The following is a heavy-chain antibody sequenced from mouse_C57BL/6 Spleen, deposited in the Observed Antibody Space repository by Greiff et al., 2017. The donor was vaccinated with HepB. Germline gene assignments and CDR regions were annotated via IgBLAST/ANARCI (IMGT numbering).Heavy chain of an antibody. CDR1: GYAFSSYW. CDR3: ARGGLLLGEVYFDY. Sequence: QVQLQQSGAELVKPGASVKISCKASGYAFSSYWMNWVKQRPGKGLEWIGQIYPGDGDTNYNGKFKGKATLTADKSSSTAYMQLSSLTSEDSAVYFCARGGLLLGEVYFDYWGQGTTLTVSS. V-gene: IGHV1-80*01. CDR2: IYPGDGDT. J-gene: IGHJ2*01. D-gene: IGHD1-1*01.